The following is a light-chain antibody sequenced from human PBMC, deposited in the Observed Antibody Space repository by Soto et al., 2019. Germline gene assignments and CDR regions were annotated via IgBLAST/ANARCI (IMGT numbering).Light chain of an antibody. J-gene: IGKJ1*01. CDR3: MQATHFPQT. CDR1: QSLVHSDGNTY. Sequence: DVVMTQAPLSSPVTLGQPASISCRSSQSLVHSDGNTYLSWLQQRPGQPPRLLIYQTSSRFSGVPERFSGSGAGTDFTLRISRVEPEDVGIYYCMQATHFPQTFGQGTKVEIK. V-gene: IGKV2-24*01. CDR2: QTS.